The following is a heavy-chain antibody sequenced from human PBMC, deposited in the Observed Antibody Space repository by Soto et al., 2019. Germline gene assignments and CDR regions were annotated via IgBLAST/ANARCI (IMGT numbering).Heavy chain of an antibody. CDR1: GYTFSTYG. J-gene: IGHJ5*02. V-gene: IGHV1-18*01. CDR3: ARDWRGAEGFDP. D-gene: IGHD3-3*01. Sequence: QVQLVQSGPEVKKPGASVKISCKASGYTFSTYGFSWVRQAPGQGLEGMGWIGAHNGDTTYAQNFKGRGTMTTATATTTSYIELGSLTSDDTAVYFCARDWRGAEGFDPGGKGTQVTVSS. CDR2: IGAHNGDT.